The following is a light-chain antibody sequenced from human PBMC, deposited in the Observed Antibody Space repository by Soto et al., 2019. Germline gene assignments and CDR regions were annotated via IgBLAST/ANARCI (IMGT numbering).Light chain of an antibody. J-gene: IGKJ1*01. V-gene: IGKV3D-20*02. CDR1: QSVSSSY. Sequence: EIVLTQSPGTLSLSPGERATLSCRASQSVSSSYLAWYQQKPGQAPRLLIYDASKRATGIPARFSGSGSGTDFTLTISSLEPEDFAVYYCQQRSNWPTFGQGTKVDIK. CDR2: DAS. CDR3: QQRSNWPT.